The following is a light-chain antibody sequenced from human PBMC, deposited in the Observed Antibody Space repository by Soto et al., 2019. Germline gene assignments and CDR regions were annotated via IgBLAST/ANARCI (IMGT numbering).Light chain of an antibody. CDR2: KVS. CDR1: QSLVYSDGNTY. CDR3: MQGTHWLL. Sequence: DVVMTQSPLSLPVTLGQAASISCGSSQSLVYSDGNTYLTWFQQRPGQSPRRLIYKVSNRDSGVPDIFSGSGPGTDFTLKISRVEAEDVGVYYCMQGTHWLLFGGGTKVEIK. J-gene: IGKJ4*01. V-gene: IGKV2-30*01.